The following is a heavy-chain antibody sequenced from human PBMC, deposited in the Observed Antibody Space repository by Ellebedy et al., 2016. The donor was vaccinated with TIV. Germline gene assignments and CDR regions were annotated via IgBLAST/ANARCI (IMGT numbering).Heavy chain of an antibody. CDR1: GYTLTELS. V-gene: IGHV1-24*01. D-gene: IGHD4-17*01. Sequence: ASVKVSCKVSGYTLTELSIYWVRQAPGKGLEWMGGFDPEDGKTIYAQKFEGRVTMTEDTSADKAYMELSSLRSEDTAAYYCATASLYGDYGYWGQGTLVTVSS. CDR2: FDPEDGKT. J-gene: IGHJ4*02. CDR3: ATASLYGDYGY.